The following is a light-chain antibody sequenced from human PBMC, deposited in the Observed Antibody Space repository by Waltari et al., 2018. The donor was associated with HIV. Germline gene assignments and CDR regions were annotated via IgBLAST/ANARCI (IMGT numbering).Light chain of an antibody. CDR1: SSNLGAGFD. Sequence: QSVLTQPPSVSGAPGPRVTVACTGSSSNLGAGFDVHWYQQIPGTAPKLLIYANDNRPSGGPDRFSGSKSGATASLAITGLQPEDEADYYCQSYDSSFSGAVFGGGTKLTVL. CDR3: QSYDSSFSGAV. CDR2: AND. J-gene: IGLJ2*01. V-gene: IGLV1-40*01.